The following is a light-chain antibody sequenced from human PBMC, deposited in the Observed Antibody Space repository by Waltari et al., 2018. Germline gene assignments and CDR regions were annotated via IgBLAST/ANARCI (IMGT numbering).Light chain of an antibody. V-gene: IGLV4-69*01. J-gene: IGLJ3*02. CDR1: SGHSSNV. CDR3: ETGGHGTWV. Sequence: QLVLTQSPSASASLGASVKLTCTLSSGHSSNVVAWHQQRPEKGPRYLMKVNSDGSRSKGDEIPARFSGSSSGPERYLTISSLQSEDEADYYCETGGHGTWVFGGGTKLTVL. CDR2: VNSDGSR.